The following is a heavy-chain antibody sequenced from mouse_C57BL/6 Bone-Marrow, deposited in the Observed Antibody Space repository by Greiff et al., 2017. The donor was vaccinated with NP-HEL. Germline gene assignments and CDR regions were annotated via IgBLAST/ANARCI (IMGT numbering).Heavy chain of an antibody. J-gene: IGHJ1*03. Sequence: QVQLQQPGAELVRPGSSVKLSCKASGYTFTSYWMDWVKQRPGQGLEWIGNIYPSDSETHYNQKFKDKATLTVDKSSSTAYMQLSSLTSEGSAVDDCASPYGSSFYWYFDVWGTGTTVTVSS. CDR2: IYPSDSET. V-gene: IGHV1-61*01. D-gene: IGHD1-1*01. CDR1: GYTFTSYW. CDR3: ASPYGSSFYWYFDV.